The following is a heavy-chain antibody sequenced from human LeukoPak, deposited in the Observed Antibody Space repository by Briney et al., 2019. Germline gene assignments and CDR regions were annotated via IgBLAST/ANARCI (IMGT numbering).Heavy chain of an antibody. J-gene: IGHJ4*02. CDR1: GGSISSYY. CDR3: AGEAAGTFYSSTSDTWEKYYFDY. D-gene: IGHD6-13*01. CDR2: IYYSGST. Sequence: SETLSLTCTVSGGSISSYYWSWIRQPPGKGLEWIGYIYYSGSTNYNPSLKSRVTISVDTSKNQFSPKLSSVTAADTAVYYCAGEAAGTFYSSTSDTWEKYYFDYWGQGTLVTVSS. V-gene: IGHV4-59*01.